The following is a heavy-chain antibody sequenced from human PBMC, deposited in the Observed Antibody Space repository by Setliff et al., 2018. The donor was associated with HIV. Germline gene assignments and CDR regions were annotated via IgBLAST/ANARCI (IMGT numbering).Heavy chain of an antibody. CDR1: GGSISSSSYY. CDR3: ASPASGGSSGQYHY. D-gene: IGHD6-19*01. CDR2: IYYSGST. V-gene: IGHV4-39*01. J-gene: IGHJ4*02. Sequence: SETLSLTCTVSGGSISSSSYYWGWIRQPPGRGLEWIGSIYYSGSTYYNPSLKSRVTISVDTSKNQFSLKLSSVTAADTAVYYCASPASGGSSGQYHYWGQGTLVTVSS.